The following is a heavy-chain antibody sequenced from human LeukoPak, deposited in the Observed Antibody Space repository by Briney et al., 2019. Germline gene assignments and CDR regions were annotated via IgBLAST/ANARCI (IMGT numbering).Heavy chain of an antibody. CDR1: GGTFSSYA. CDR3: ARDKMVRGVRSFDP. V-gene: IGHV1-2*02. CDR2: INPNSGGT. J-gene: IGHJ5*02. Sequence: ASVKVSCKASGGTFSSYAISWVRQAPGQGLEWMGWINPNSGGTNYAQKFQGRVTMTRDTSISTAYMELSRLRSDDTAVYYCARDKMVRGVRSFDPWGQGTLVTVSS. D-gene: IGHD3-10*01.